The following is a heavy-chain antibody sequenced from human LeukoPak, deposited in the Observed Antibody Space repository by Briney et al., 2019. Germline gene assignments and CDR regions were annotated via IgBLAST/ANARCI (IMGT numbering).Heavy chain of an antibody. J-gene: IGHJ5*02. V-gene: IGHV3-7*03. CDR2: IKQDGSDK. Sequence: SGGSLRLSCAASGFTFSNSWMSWVRQAPGKGLEWVANIKQDGSDKYYVDSVKGRFTISRDNAKDSLYLQMSSLRAEDTAVYYCARDAYGTSDHWGQGTLVTVSS. CDR3: ARDAYGTSDH. D-gene: IGHD4-17*01. CDR1: GFTFSNSW.